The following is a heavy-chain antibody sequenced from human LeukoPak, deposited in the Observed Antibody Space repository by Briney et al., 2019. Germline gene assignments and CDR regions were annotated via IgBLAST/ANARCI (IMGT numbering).Heavy chain of an antibody. Sequence: SETLSLTCTVSGGSISSSSYYWGWIRQPPGKGLEWIGSIYYSGSTYYNPSLKSRVTISGDTSKNQFSLKLSSVTAADTAVYYCARGRVAGRGTARFDPWGQGTLVTVSS. V-gene: IGHV4-39*07. J-gene: IGHJ5*02. CDR3: ARGRVAGRGTARFDP. D-gene: IGHD6-19*01. CDR2: IYYSGST. CDR1: GGSISSSSYY.